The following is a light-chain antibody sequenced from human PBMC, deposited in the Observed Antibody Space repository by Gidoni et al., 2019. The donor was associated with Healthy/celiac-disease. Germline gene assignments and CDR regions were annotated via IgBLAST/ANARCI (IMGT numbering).Light chain of an antibody. CDR2: WAS. CDR1: QSVLYSSNNKNY. J-gene: IGKJ3*01. Sequence: DIVMTQSPDSLAVSLCERATINCKSSQSVLYSSNNKNYLAWYQQKPGQPPKLLIYWASTRESGVPDRFSGSGSGTDFTLTISSLQAEDVAVYYCQQYYSTPPFLFGPGTKVDIK. CDR3: QQYYSTPPFL. V-gene: IGKV4-1*01.